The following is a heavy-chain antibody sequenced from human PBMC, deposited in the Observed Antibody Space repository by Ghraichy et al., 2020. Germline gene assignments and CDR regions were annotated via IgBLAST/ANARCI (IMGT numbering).Heavy chain of an antibody. D-gene: IGHD7-27*01. CDR3: ARTPLTDDYYYYMDV. CDR2: IWYDGSNK. CDR1: GFTFSSYG. Sequence: GGSLRLSCAASGFTFSSYGMHWVRQAPGKGLEWVAVIWYDGSNKYYADSVKGRFTISRDNSKNTLYLQMNSLRAEDTAVYYCARTPLTDDYYYYMDVWGKGTTVTVSS. J-gene: IGHJ6*03. V-gene: IGHV3-33*01.